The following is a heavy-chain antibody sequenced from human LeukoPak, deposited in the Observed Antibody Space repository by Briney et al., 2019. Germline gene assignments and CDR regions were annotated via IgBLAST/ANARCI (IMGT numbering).Heavy chain of an antibody. V-gene: IGHV4-34*01. D-gene: IGHD3-16*01. CDR3: ARASVLLSADY. J-gene: IGHJ4*02. Sequence: PSETLSLTCAVYGGSFSGYYWSWIRQPPGKGLEWIGEISHSGNTNYNPSLKSRVTISVDTSKNQFSLKLSSVTAADTAVYYCARASVLLSADYWGQGTLVTVSS. CDR2: ISHSGNT. CDR1: GGSFSGYY.